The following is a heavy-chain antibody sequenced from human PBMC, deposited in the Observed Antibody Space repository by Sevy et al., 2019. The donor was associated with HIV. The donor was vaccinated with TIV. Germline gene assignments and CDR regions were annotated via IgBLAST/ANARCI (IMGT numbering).Heavy chain of an antibody. D-gene: IGHD5-18*01. CDR1: GFTFSSYS. V-gene: IGHV3-48*02. CDR2: ISSSSSTI. J-gene: IGHJ5*02. CDR3: ARGWGYSYGYNWFEP. Sequence: GGSLRLSCAASGFTFSSYSMNWVRQAPGKGLEWVSYISSSSSTIYYADSVKGRFTISRDNAKNSLYLQMNSLRDEDTAVYYCARGWGYSYGYNWFEPWGQGTLVTVSS.